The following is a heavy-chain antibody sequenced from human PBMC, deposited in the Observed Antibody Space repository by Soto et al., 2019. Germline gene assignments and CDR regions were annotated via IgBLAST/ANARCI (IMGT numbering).Heavy chain of an antibody. J-gene: IGHJ4*02. D-gene: IGHD3-22*01. CDR1: GFPFSSYW. Sequence: HPGGVPRLSCAASGFPFSSYWMSWVRQAPGKGLEWVANIKQDGSEKYYVDSVKGRFTISRDNAKNSLYLQMNSLRAEDTAVYYCARTYYYDSSGYYYNFYWGRGTLVTVSS. CDR2: IKQDGSEK. V-gene: IGHV3-7*01. CDR3: ARTYYYDSSGYYYNFY.